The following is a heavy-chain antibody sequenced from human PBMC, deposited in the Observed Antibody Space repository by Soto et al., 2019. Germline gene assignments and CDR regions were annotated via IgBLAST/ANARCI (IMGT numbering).Heavy chain of an antibody. D-gene: IGHD3-22*01. J-gene: IGHJ4*02. CDR2: ISYDGSNK. CDR3: AKDTFYHDSSGYYTFDY. V-gene: IGHV3-30*18. Sequence: QVQLVESGGGVVQPGRSLRLSCAASGLTFSSYGMHWVRQAPGKGLEWVAGISYDGSNKYYVYSVKGRFTISRDNSKNTLDLQMNSLRPEDTAVFFCAKDTFYHDSSGYYTFDYWGQGTLVTVSS. CDR1: GLTFSSYG.